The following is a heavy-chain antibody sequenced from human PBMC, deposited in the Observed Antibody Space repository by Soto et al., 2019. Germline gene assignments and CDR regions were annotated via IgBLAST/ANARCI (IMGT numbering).Heavy chain of an antibody. CDR3: ARDSTHVDIVAYILDV. Sequence: PSETLSLTCTVSGGSISSGGYSWIWIRQHPGKGLEWIGYIYYSGTTYYNPSLKSRVTISVDTSKNQFSLNLSSVTAADTAVYYCARDSTHVDIVAYILDVWGQGTTVTVSS. CDR2: IYYSGTT. J-gene: IGHJ6*02. D-gene: IGHD5-12*01. V-gene: IGHV4-31*03. CDR1: GGSISSGGYS.